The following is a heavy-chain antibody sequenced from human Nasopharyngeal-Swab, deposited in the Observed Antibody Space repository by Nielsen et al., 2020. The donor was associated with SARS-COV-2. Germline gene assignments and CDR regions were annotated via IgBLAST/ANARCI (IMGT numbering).Heavy chain of an antibody. D-gene: IGHD6-19*01. CDR3: AKKYGTRGWYVGLDY. V-gene: IGHV3-23*01. J-gene: IGHJ4*02. CDR1: GFGFSAFA. CDR2: AGGNDGST. Sequence: GESLKISCAASGFGFSAFAMSWVRQAPGKGLEWVSAAGGNDGSTFYADSERGRFTISRDNSKNTLYLQMNSLRAEDTALYYCAKKYGTRGWYVGLDYWGQGTQVTVSS.